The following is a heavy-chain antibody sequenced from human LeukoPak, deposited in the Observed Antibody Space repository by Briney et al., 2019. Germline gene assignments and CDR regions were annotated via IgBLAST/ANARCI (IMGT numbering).Heavy chain of an antibody. CDR1: GGSFSGYY. D-gene: IGHD2-2*01. CDR2: IYNSGST. Sequence: PSETLSLTCAVYGGSFSGYYWSWIRQPPGKGLEWIGYIYNSGSTNYNPSLKSRVTISVDTSKNQFSLKLSSVTAADTAVYYCAREPSYCSSTNCYLGAFDIWGQGTMVTVSS. V-gene: IGHV4-59*01. J-gene: IGHJ3*02. CDR3: AREPSYCSSTNCYLGAFDI.